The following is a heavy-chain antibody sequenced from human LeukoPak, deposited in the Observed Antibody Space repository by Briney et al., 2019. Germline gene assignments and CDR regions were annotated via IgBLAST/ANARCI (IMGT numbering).Heavy chain of an antibody. CDR1: GGSVSSGSYY. J-gene: IGHJ4*02. CDR3: ARVPISTTARGYFDY. Sequence: SETLSLTCTVSGGSVSSGSYYWSWMRQPPGKGPYCIGYIYYSGSTTYNPSLKSRVTISVDTSKNKFSLKLSSVTAADTAVYYCARVPISTTARGYFDYWGQGTLVTVSS. V-gene: IGHV4-61*01. D-gene: IGHD4-17*01. CDR2: IYYSGST.